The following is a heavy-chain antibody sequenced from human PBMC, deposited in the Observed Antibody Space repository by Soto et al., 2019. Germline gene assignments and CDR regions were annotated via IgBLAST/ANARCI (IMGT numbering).Heavy chain of an antibody. CDR1: GGSISSGGYS. Sequence: SETLSLTCAVSGGSISSGGYSWSWIRQPPGKSLERIGYIYHSGITYYNPSLHSRVTMSIDTSKNQFSLKLTAVTAADTAVYYCARPPYGYWYFDLWGRGTLVTVSS. CDR3: ARPPYGYWYFDL. D-gene: IGHD4-17*01. V-gene: IGHV4-30-2*01. CDR2: IYHSGIT. J-gene: IGHJ2*01.